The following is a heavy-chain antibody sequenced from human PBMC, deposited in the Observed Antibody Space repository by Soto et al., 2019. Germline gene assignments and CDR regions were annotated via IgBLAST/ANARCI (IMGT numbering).Heavy chain of an antibody. D-gene: IGHD2-21*02. V-gene: IGHV3-48*03. CDR2: IGDSGSTI. J-gene: IGHJ3*01. Sequence: GGSLRLSCAASGFTFSSYEMNWVRQAPGKGLEWVSYIGDSGSTIYYAESVRGRFTVSRDNAENLLYLQMDSLRAEDTAVYYCAREELKCGSDCFVLWGQGTKVTVSS. CDR3: AREELKCGSDCFVL. CDR1: GFTFSSYE.